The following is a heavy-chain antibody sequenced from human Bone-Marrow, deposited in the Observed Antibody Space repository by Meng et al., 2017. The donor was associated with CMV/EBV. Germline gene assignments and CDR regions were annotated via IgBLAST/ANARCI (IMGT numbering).Heavy chain of an antibody. V-gene: IGHV4-39*07. D-gene: IGHD1-26*01. CDR3: VRDRWGIGSYGEGEFDY. CDR1: GGFISSSSYY. J-gene: IGHJ4*02. Sequence: SETLSLTCTVSGGFISSSSYYWGWIRQPPGKGLEWIGSIYYSGSTYYNPSLKSRVTISVDTSKNQFSLKLSSVTAADTAVYYCVRDRWGIGSYGEGEFDYWGQGTLVSFSS. CDR2: IYYSGST.